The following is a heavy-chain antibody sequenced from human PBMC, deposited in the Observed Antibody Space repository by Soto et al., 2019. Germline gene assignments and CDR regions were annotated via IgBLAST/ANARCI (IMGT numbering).Heavy chain of an antibody. V-gene: IGHV4-61*01. J-gene: IGHJ4*02. Sequence: SETLSLTCTVSGGSVSSGSYYWSWIRQPPGKGLEWIGYIYYSGSTNYNPSLKSRVTISVDTSKNQFSLKLSSVTAADTAVYYCARVPGPRGGYSYDSSGFDYCGQGTLVTVSS. CDR3: ARVPGPRGGYSYDSSGFDY. CDR1: GGSVSSGSYY. CDR2: IYYSGST. D-gene: IGHD3-22*01.